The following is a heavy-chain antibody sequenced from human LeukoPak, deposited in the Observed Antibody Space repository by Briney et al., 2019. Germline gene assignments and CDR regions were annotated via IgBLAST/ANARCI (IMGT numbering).Heavy chain of an antibody. CDR1: GFTFSSYG. CDR3: AKSIAARHAEHYFDY. V-gene: IGHV3-33*06. Sequence: GGSLRLSCAASGFTFSSYGMHWIRQPPGKGLEWVAVIWYDGSNKYYADSVKGRFTISRDNSKNTLYLQMNSLRAEDTAVYYCAKSIAARHAEHYFDYWGQGTLVTVSS. D-gene: IGHD6-6*01. CDR2: IWYDGSNK. J-gene: IGHJ4*02.